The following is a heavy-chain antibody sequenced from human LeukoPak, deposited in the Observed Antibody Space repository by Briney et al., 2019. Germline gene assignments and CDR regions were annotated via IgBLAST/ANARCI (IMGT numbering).Heavy chain of an antibody. J-gene: IGHJ6*03. CDR3: ARRPPAAPRVYYYYMDV. CDR2: IIPIFGTA. Sequence: SVKVSCKASGGTFSSYAISWVRQAPGQGLEWMGGIIPIFGTANYAQKFQGRVTITADESTSTAYMELSSLRSEDTAVYYCARRPPAAPRVYYYYMDVWGKGTTVTASS. D-gene: IGHD2-2*01. CDR1: GGTFSSYA. V-gene: IGHV1-69*13.